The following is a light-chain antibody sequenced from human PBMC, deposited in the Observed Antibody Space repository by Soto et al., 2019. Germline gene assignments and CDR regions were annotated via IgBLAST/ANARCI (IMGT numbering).Light chain of an antibody. CDR1: ETVRTN. V-gene: IGKV3-15*01. Sequence: IVMTQSPATLSVSPGERVTLSCRASETVRTNLAWFQQKTGQTPRLLIFGASTRATGIPTRFTGSGSETEFTLTIGSLQSEDLAVYYCQQYYNWLPYTFGQGTKLEIK. CDR3: QQYYNWLPYT. J-gene: IGKJ2*01. CDR2: GAS.